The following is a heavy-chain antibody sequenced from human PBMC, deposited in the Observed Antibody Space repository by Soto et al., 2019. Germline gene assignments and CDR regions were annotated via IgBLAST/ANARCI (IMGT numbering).Heavy chain of an antibody. CDR2: IIPILGIA. J-gene: IGHJ4*02. Sequence: QVQLVQSGAEVKKPGSSVNVSCKASGGTFSSYTITWVRQAPGQGLEWMGRIIPILGIANYAQNCQGRVTITANKSTSTAYMELSSLRSDDTAVYYCARGIRYRSITCYFDDWGQGTLVTVSS. D-gene: IGHD6-13*01. V-gene: IGHV1-69*02. CDR3: ARGIRYRSITCYFDD. CDR1: GGTFSSYT.